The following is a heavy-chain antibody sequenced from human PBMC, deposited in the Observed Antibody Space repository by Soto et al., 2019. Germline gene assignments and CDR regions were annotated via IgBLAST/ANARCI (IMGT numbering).Heavy chain of an antibody. CDR3: ARDRITIFGVPPYGMDV. CDR2: ISSSGSSV. J-gene: IGHJ6*02. D-gene: IGHD3-3*01. Sequence: EVQLVESGGALVQPGGSLRLSCAASGFNFQSYVMKWVRQAPGKGLEWISDISSSGSSVYYADSVKGRFTISRDNAKNSVYLQMNSLRAEDTAVYYCARDRITIFGVPPYGMDVWGQGTTVTVSS. V-gene: IGHV3-48*03. CDR1: GFNFQSYV.